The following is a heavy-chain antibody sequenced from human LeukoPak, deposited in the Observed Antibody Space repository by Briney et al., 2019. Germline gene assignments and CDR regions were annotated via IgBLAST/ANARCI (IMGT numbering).Heavy chain of an antibody. D-gene: IGHD2-2*01. Sequence: GGSLRLSCAASGFTFSDYYMSWIRQAPGKGLEWVSYISSSGSTIYYADSVKGRFAISRDNAKNSLYLQMNSLRAEDTAVYYCARSGRRVVVVPAPDYWGQGTLVTVSS. CDR1: GFTFSDYY. CDR3: ARSGRRVVVVPAPDY. J-gene: IGHJ4*02. V-gene: IGHV3-11*01. CDR2: ISSSGSTI.